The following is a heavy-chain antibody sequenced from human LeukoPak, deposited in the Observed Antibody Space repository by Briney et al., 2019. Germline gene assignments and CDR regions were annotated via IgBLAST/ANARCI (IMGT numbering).Heavy chain of an antibody. Sequence: SETLSLTCTVSGGSISSGDYYWSWIRQPPGKGLEWIGYIYYSGSTYYNPSLKSRVTISVDTSKNQFSLKLSSVTAADTAVYYCAGSEHRYYYYGMDVWGQGTTVTVSS. CDR1: GGSISSGDYY. J-gene: IGHJ6*02. CDR2: IYYSGST. V-gene: IGHV4-30-4*01. CDR3: AGSEHRYYYYGMDV. D-gene: IGHD3-10*01.